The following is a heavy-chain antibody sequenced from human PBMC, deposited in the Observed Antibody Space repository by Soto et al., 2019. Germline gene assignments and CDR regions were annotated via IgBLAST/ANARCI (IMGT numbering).Heavy chain of an antibody. J-gene: IGHJ2*01. Sequence: EVQLLESGGGLVQPGGSLRLSCATSGFTFSSYDVSWVRQAPGKGLEWVSQISGTGDGTYYADSVKGRFTMSRDNSKNTLYLQINNMRAEDTAVYYCAKARHTGSYYGGALWGRGTLVTVSS. V-gene: IGHV3-23*01. D-gene: IGHD3-10*01. CDR1: GFTFSSYD. CDR3: AKARHTGSYYGGAL. CDR2: ISGTGDGT.